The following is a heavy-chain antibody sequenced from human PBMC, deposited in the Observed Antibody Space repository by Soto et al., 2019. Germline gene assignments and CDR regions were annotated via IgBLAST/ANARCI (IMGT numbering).Heavy chain of an antibody. J-gene: IGHJ5*02. CDR1: GGSITSGNSYS. V-gene: IGHV4-30-2*01. Sequence: PSETLSLTCAVSGGSITSGNSYSWSWIRQPPGKGLEWIGSISHTGSTSYNPSLKSRLTMSVDKSKNQFSLRLSSVTAADMAVYYCARAVAPYFGTWFDPWGQGILVTVS. D-gene: IGHD3-10*01. CDR2: ISHTGST. CDR3: ARAVAPYFGTWFDP.